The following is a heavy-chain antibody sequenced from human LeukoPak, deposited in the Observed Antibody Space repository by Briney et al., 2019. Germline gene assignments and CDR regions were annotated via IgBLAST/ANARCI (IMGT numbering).Heavy chain of an antibody. V-gene: IGHV1-2*02. J-gene: IGHJ5*02. CDR2: INPNSGGT. Sequence: ASVKVSCRTSGYNFTDDNMHWVRQAPGQGLEWMGWINPNSGGTEYAQKFQGRVTMTRDTPINTVYMELSRLKSDDTAMYYCARHWVFGSSPYHFDPWGQGT. CDR3: ARHWVFGSSPYHFDP. CDR1: GYNFTDDN. D-gene: IGHD3-10*02.